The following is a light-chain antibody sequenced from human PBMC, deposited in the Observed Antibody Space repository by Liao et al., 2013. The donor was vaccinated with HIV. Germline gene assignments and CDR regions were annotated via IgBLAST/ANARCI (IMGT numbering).Light chain of an antibody. J-gene: IGLJ3*02. V-gene: IGLV3-25*03. Sequence: SYELTQPPSVSVSPGQTARITCSGDVLSKQYANWYQQKPGQAPVMVIYKDSERPSGIPERFSGSSSGTTVTLTISGVQAEDEADYYCQSADSSGTHWVFGGGTKLTVL. CDR3: QSADSSGTHWV. CDR1: VLSKQY. CDR2: KDS.